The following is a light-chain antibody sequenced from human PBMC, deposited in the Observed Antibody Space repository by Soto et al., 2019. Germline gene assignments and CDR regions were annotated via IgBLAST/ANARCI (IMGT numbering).Light chain of an antibody. Sequence: EIVITQSPSTLSVSPGERATLSCRAGESISNNLARYQQKPGQAPWLLIYGAATRAAGVPARFSGRGSGTEFTLTISSLQSEDFGVYYCQQYNNRPGKFGQGTKVDIK. V-gene: IGKV3-15*01. J-gene: IGKJ1*01. CDR1: ESISNN. CDR3: QQYNNRPGK. CDR2: GAA.